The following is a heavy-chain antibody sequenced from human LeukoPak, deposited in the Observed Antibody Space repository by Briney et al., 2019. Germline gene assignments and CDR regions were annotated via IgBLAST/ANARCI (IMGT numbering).Heavy chain of an antibody. CDR2: IYTSGST. J-gene: IGHJ3*02. Sequence: PSQTLSLTCTVSGGSISSGSYYWSWIRQPAGKGLEWIGRIYTSGSTNYNPSLKSRVTISVDTSKNQFSLKLSSVTAADTAVYYCAREARLLYAFDIWGQGTMVTVSS. V-gene: IGHV4-61*02. CDR1: GGSISSGSYY. CDR3: AREARLLYAFDI. D-gene: IGHD1-26*01.